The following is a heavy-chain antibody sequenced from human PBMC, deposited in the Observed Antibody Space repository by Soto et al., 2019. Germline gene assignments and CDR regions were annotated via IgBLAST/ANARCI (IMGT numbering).Heavy chain of an antibody. J-gene: IGHJ5*01. Sequence: QVQLVQSGAEVKTPGASVKVSCKASGYTFATYDINWVRQAPGQGLEWMGWMNPNSGNTGYAQKFPVRLTMTRDTAVSVAHMELSSLRNEDTAVSYCARSDGYNFNWLDSWGQGTLVTVSA. V-gene: IGHV1-8*01. CDR1: GYTFATYD. CDR2: MNPNSGNT. D-gene: IGHD2-21*01. CDR3: ARSDGYNFNWLDS.